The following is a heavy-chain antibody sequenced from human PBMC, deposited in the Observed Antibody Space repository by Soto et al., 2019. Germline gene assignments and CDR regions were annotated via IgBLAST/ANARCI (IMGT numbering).Heavy chain of an antibody. J-gene: IGHJ6*02. CDR3: PRDQSRGSWYVMDV. CDR2: ISYDGSNK. Sequence: GGSLRLSCAASGFTFSSYAMHWVRQAPGKGLEWGAVISYDGSNKYYADSVKGRFTISRDNSKNTLYLQMNSLRAEDPVVFNVPRDQSRGSWYVMDVWAKGPRSPSP. V-gene: IGHV3-30*04. CDR1: GFTFSSYA. D-gene: IGHD6-13*01.